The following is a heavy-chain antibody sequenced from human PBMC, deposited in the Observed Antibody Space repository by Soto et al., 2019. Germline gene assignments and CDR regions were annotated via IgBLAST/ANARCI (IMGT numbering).Heavy chain of an antibody. D-gene: IGHD1-1*01. CDR1: GASISVFY. V-gene: IGHV4-4*07. CDR2: IYATGTT. Sequence: SETLSLTCTVSGASISVFYWSLIRKAAGKGLEWIGRIYATGTTDYNPSLKSRVMMSVDTSKKQFSLKLRSVTAADTAVYYCVMDGTKPPPDSLDPWGQGISVTLFS. J-gene: IGHJ5*02. CDR3: VMDGTKPPPDSLDP.